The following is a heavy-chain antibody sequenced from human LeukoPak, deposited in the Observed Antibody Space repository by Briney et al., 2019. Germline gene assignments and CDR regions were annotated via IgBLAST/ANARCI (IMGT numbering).Heavy chain of an antibody. Sequence: GGSLRLSCAASGFTFSSYAMSWVRQAPGKRLEWVSAISGSGGSTYYADSVKGRFTISRDNSKNTLYLQMNSLRAEDTAVFYCAKDPDILTGYYVDYWGQGTLVTVSS. CDR1: GFTFSSYA. CDR3: AKDPDILTGYYVDY. V-gene: IGHV3-23*01. J-gene: IGHJ4*02. CDR2: ISGSGGST. D-gene: IGHD3-9*01.